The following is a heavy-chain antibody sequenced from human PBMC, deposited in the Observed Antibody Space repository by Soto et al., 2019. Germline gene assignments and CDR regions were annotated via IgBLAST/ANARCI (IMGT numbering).Heavy chain of an antibody. CDR3: ATGIAVAGTWFDP. CDR2: IIPIFGTA. CDR1: GGTFSSYA. D-gene: IGHD6-19*01. Sequence: SVKVSCKASGGTFSSYAISWVRQAPGQGLEWMGGIIPIFGTATYAQKFQGRVTITADESTSTAYMELSSLRSEDTAVYYCATGIAVAGTWFDPWGQGTLVTVSS. J-gene: IGHJ5*02. V-gene: IGHV1-69*13.